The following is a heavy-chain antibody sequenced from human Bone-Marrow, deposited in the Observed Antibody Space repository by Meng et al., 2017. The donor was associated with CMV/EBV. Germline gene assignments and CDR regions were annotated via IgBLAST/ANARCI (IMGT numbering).Heavy chain of an antibody. D-gene: IGHD3-3*01. CDR2: INHSGST. J-gene: IGHJ6*02. CDR3: ARGSPYYDFWSGYYGGYYYGMDV. CDR1: GGSFSGYY. Sequence: SETLSLTCAVYGGSFSGYYWSWIRQPPGKGLEWIGEINHSGSTNYNPSLKSRVTISVDTSKNQFSLKLSSVTAADTAVYYCARGSPYYDFWSGYYGGYYYGMDVWGQGITVTVSS. V-gene: IGHV4-34*01.